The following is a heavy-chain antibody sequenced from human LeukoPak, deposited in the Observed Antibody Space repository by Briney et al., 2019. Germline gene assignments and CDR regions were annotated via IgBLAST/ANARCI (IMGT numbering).Heavy chain of an antibody. J-gene: IGHJ4*02. D-gene: IGHD4-17*01. V-gene: IGHV4-34*01. CDR1: GGSFGNYY. CDR3: APIFGDYSDFDS. CDR2: ITHHGGT. Sequence: SETLSLTCAVYGGSFGNYYLSWVRQPPGKGLEWIGEITHHGGTNYNPSLKSRVTISVDTSKNQFSLKLSSVAAADTAVYYCAPIFGDYSDFDSWGQGTLVTVSS.